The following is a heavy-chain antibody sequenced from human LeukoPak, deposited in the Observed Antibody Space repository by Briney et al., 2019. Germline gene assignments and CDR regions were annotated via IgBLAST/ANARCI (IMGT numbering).Heavy chain of an antibody. D-gene: IGHD3-16*01. CDR2: IWYDGSNK. J-gene: IGHJ3*02. CDR3: AREPPTFDVLDI. CDR1: GFTFSSYG. Sequence: GGSLRLPCAASGFTFSSYGMHWVRQAPGKGLEWVAVIWYDGSNKYYADSVKGRFTISRDNSKNTLYLQMNSLRAEDTAVYYCAREPPTFDVLDIWGQGTMVTVSS. V-gene: IGHV3-33*01.